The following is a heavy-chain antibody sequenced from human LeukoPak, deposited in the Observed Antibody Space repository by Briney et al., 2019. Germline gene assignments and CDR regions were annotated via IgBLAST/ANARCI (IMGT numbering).Heavy chain of an antibody. Sequence: PGGSLRLSCAASGFTFSSYAMHWVRQAPGKGLEWVAVISYDGSNKYYADSVKGRFTISRDNSKNTLYLQMNSLRAEDTAVYYCAKSPGCSGGSCYFFDYWGQGTLVTVSS. D-gene: IGHD2-15*01. CDR1: GFTFSSYA. CDR2: ISYDGSNK. J-gene: IGHJ4*02. V-gene: IGHV3-30-3*01. CDR3: AKSPGCSGGSCYFFDY.